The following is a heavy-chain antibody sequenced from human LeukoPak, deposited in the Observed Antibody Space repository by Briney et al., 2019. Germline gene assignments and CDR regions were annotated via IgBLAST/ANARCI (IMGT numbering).Heavy chain of an antibody. CDR3: ARDRHIVGATTGAFDI. CDR2: ISSSSSYI. J-gene: IGHJ3*02. Sequence: GGSLSLSCAASGFTFSSYSMNWVRQAPGKGLEWVSSISSSSSYIYYADSVKGRFTISRDNAKNSLYLQMNSLRAEDTAVYYCARDRHIVGATTGAFDIWGQGTMVTVSS. CDR1: GFTFSSYS. V-gene: IGHV3-21*01. D-gene: IGHD1-26*01.